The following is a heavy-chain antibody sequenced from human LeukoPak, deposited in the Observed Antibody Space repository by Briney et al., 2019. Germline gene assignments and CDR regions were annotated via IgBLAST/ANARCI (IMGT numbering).Heavy chain of an antibody. CDR1: GFTFSDHY. CDR3: ARGYYGSGNYPLIDY. D-gene: IGHD3-10*01. CDR2: ISGSGNTI. J-gene: IGHJ4*02. V-gene: IGHV3-11*01. Sequence: GGSLRLSCTASGFTFSDHYMDWVRQAPGKGLEWVSQISGSGNTIYYADSVKGRFTISRDNSKNTLYLQMNSLRAEDTALYYCARGYYGSGNYPLIDYWGQGTLITVSS.